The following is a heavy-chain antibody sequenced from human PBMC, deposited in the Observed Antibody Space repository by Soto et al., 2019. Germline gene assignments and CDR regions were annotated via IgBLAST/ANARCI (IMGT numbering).Heavy chain of an antibody. CDR2: INHSGST. Sequence: SETLSLTCAVYGGSFSGYYWSWIRQPPGKGLEWIGEINHSGSTNYNPSLKSRVTISVDTSKNQFSLKLSSVTAADTAVYYCARGGYDYIWGSYRHYDAFDIWGQGTMVTVSS. CDR1: GGSFSGYY. D-gene: IGHD3-16*02. CDR3: ARGGYDYIWGSYRHYDAFDI. J-gene: IGHJ3*02. V-gene: IGHV4-34*01.